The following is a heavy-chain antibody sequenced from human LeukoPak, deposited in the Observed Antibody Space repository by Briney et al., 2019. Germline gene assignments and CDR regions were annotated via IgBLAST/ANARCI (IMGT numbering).Heavy chain of an antibody. V-gene: IGHV3-7*02. Sequence: GGSLRPSCAASGFSFSSYWMTWVRQAPGKGLEWVANIKEDGSDKYYVDSVKGRFTISRDNAKNSLYLQMNSPRAEDTAVYYCTKYGDDDTPGLNWGQGTLVTVSS. CDR1: GFSFSSYW. J-gene: IGHJ4*02. CDR3: TKYGDDDTPGLN. D-gene: IGHD4-17*01. CDR2: IKEDGSDK.